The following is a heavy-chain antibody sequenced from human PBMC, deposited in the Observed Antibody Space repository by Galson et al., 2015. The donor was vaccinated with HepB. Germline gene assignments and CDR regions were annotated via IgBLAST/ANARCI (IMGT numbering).Heavy chain of an antibody. J-gene: IGHJ2*01. CDR3: AKGLGYFDL. Sequence: SLRLSCAASGFTFSSYGMHWVRQAPGKGLEWVAVISYDGGNKYYADSVKGRFTISRDNSKNTLYLQMNSLRAEDAAVYYCAKGLGYFDLWGRGTLVTVSS. V-gene: IGHV3-30*18. D-gene: IGHD6-19*01. CDR2: ISYDGGNK. CDR1: GFTFSSYG.